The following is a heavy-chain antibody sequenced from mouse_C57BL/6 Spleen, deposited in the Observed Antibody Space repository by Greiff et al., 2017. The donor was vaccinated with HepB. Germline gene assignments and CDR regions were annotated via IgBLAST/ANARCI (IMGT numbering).Heavy chain of an antibody. CDR1: GYSFTSYY. Sequence: VHLVESGPELVKPGASVKISCKASGYSFTSYYIHWVKQRPGQGLEWIGWIYPGSGNTKYNEKFKGKATLTADTSSSTAYMQLSSLTSEDSAVYYCAREGHLRFAYWGQGTLVTVSA. CDR2: IYPGSGNT. J-gene: IGHJ3*01. CDR3: AREGHLRFAY. V-gene: IGHV1-66*01.